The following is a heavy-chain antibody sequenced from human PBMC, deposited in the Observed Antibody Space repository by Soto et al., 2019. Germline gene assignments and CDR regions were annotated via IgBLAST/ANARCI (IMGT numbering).Heavy chain of an antibody. CDR2: IAYDGSNK. Sequence: AGGSLRLSCAASGFTFISYGMHWARQAPGKGLEWVAVIAYDGSNKYYADSVKGRFTISRDNSKNTLYLQMNSLRAEDTAVYYCAKDSSWSSYYYYGMDVWGQGTTVTV. CDR1: GFTFISYG. D-gene: IGHD6-6*01. CDR3: AKDSSWSSYYYYGMDV. J-gene: IGHJ6*02. V-gene: IGHV3-30*18.